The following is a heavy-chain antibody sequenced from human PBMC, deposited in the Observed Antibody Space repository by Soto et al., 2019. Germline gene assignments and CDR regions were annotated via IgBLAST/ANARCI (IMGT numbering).Heavy chain of an antibody. V-gene: IGHV1-18*01. CDR3: ASTPTYCSSTSCPLPMDV. J-gene: IGHJ6*02. D-gene: IGHD2-2*01. Sequence: QVQLVQSGAEVKKPGASVKVSCKASGYTFTSYGISWVRQAPGQGLEWMGWISAYNGNTNYAQKLQGRVPMTTDTSTSTAYMELRSLRSDDTAVYYCASTPTYCSSTSCPLPMDVWGQGTTVTVSS. CDR1: GYTFTSYG. CDR2: ISAYNGNT.